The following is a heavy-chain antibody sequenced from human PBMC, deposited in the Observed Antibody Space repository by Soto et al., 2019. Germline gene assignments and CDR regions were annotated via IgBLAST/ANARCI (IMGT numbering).Heavy chain of an antibody. D-gene: IGHD6-13*01. J-gene: IGHJ1*01. V-gene: IGHV3-7*01. CDR1: GFAFSSYC. CDR3: ARERGSSWDDVYFHH. Sequence: GGSLRLSCAASGFAFSSYCMSWVLQAPGKGLEWVANIKQDGSEKYYVDSVRGRFTISRDNAENSLYLQMNSLRVDDTAVYYCARERGSSWDDVYFHHSGQGTLVTVSS. CDR2: IKQDGSEK.